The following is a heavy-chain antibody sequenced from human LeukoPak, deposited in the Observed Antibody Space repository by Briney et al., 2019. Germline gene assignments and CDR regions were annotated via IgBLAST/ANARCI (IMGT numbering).Heavy chain of an antibody. D-gene: IGHD3-22*01. CDR1: GGSFSGYY. J-gene: IGHJ4*02. CDR2: INHSGST. Sequence: IPSETLSLTCAVYGGSFSGYYWSWIRQPPGKGLEWIGEINHSGSTNYNPSLKSRVTISVDTSKNQFSLKLSSVTAADTAVYYCARRPTRHYYDSSGYLYYFDYWGQGTLVTVSS. V-gene: IGHV4-34*01. CDR3: ARRPTRHYYDSSGYLYYFDY.